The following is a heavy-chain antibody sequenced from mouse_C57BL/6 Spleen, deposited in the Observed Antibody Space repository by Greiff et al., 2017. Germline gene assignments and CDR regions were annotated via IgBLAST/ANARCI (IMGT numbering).Heavy chain of an antibody. CDR2: ISSGSSTL. J-gene: IGHJ2*01. V-gene: IGHV5-17*01. D-gene: IGHD1-1*01. Sequence: EVQLVESGGGLVKPGGSLKLSCAASGFTFSDYGMHWVRQAPEKGLEWVAYISSGSSTLYYADTVKGRFTISRDNAQHTLFLQMTSLRSEDTAMYYCARGDGSTHFDYWGQGTTLTVSS. CDR1: GFTFSDYG. CDR3: ARGDGSTHFDY.